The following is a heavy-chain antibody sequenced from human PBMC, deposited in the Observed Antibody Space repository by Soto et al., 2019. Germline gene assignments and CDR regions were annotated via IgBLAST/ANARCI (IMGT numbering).Heavy chain of an antibody. CDR2: ISGSGGSP. Sequence: EVQLLESGGGLVQPGGSLRLSCAASGFTFSSSAMSWVRQAPGKRLEWVSAISGSGGSPYYADSVKGRFTISRDNYKKTLYLQLNSLRAEDTAVYYCARDYYGSGSYPNDAFDIWGQGTMVTVSS. CDR3: ARDYYGSGSYPNDAFDI. V-gene: IGHV3-23*01. CDR1: GFTFSSSA. D-gene: IGHD3-10*01. J-gene: IGHJ3*02.